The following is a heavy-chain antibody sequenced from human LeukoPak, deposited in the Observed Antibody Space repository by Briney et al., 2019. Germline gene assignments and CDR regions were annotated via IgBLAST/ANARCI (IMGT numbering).Heavy chain of an antibody. J-gene: IGHJ4*02. CDR3: ARKVPSAQSDF. CDR1: GFTFSSYS. Sequence: GGSLRLSCAVSGFTFSSYSMNWVRQAPGEGLEWVSAISGNSFWIYYADSVKGRFTISRDNAKNSLYLQMDSLRADDTAVYYCARKVPSAQSDFWGQGTLVTVSS. CDR2: ISGNSFWI. V-gene: IGHV3-21*01.